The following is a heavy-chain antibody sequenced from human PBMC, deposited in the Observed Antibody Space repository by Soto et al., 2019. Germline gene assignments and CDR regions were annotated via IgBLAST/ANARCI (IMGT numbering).Heavy chain of an antibody. Sequence: GGSLRLSCAASGFTFNIYGMHWVRQAPGKGLEWVVVISFDGRNTYYADSVKGRFTISRDNSKNTLYLQMNSLRAEDTAVYYCAKRYFDWYFDYWGQGTLVTVSS. V-gene: IGHV3-30*18. CDR1: GFTFNIYG. D-gene: IGHD3-9*01. J-gene: IGHJ4*02. CDR3: AKRYFDWYFDY. CDR2: ISFDGRNT.